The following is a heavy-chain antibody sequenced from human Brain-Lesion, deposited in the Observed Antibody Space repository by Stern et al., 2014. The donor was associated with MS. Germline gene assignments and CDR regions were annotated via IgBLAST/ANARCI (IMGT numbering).Heavy chain of an antibody. J-gene: IGHJ5*02. CDR2: LYYIWST. CDR1: GGSISSGDYY. V-gene: IGHV4-30-4*01. CDR3: ARVFLGDDRSGYYGWFDP. Sequence: QPQLQESGPGLVKPSQTLSLTCTVSGGSISSGDYYWSWIRQPPGKGLEWLGYLYYIWSTFYNPSLKSRVTISVDTSKKQFSLRLSSVTAADTAVYYCARVFLGDDRSGYYGWFDPWGQGSLVTVSA. D-gene: IGHD3-22*01.